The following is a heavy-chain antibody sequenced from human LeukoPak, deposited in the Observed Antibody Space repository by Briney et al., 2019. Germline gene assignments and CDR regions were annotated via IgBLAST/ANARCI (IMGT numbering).Heavy chain of an antibody. V-gene: IGHV3-48*02. CDR1: GFTFSDYN. J-gene: IGHJ2*01. CDR3: ARDDSSSSGHFDL. Sequence: VGSLRLSCAASGFTFSDYNVNWVRQALGKGMEWVSYISGSSDTMFYPDSVKGRFTISRDNAKNSLYLQMYSLRDEDTAVYYCARDDSSSSGHFDLWGRGTLVTVSS. CDR2: ISGSSDTM. D-gene: IGHD6-13*01.